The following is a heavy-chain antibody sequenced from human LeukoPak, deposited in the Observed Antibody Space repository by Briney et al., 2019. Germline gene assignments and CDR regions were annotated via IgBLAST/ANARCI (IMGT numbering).Heavy chain of an antibody. V-gene: IGHV1-2*02. CDR2: INLNSSGT. CDR1: GYTFTGYY. D-gene: IGHD6-13*01. CDR3: ASGRSSSYFDY. Sequence: ASVNVSCKASGYTFTGYYMHWVRHPPGQGLEWMGWINLNSSGTNYAQKFQGRVTMTRDTSISTAYIELSRLRSDDTAVCYRASGRSSSYFDYRGQRTLVTVSS. J-gene: IGHJ4*02.